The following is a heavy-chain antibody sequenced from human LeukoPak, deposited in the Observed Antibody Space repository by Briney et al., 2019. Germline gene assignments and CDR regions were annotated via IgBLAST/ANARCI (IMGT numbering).Heavy chain of an antibody. V-gene: IGHV1-2*06. CDR2: IKPNSGGT. CDR3: ARSLGELSFVDY. Sequence: GASVKVSCKASGYTFTGYYMHWVRQAPGQGLEWMGRIKPNSGGTNYAQKFQGRFTITAEKSTSTAYMELSSLRSEDTAVYYCARSLGELSFVDYWGQGTMVTVSS. CDR1: GYTFTGYY. D-gene: IGHD3-16*02. J-gene: IGHJ4*02.